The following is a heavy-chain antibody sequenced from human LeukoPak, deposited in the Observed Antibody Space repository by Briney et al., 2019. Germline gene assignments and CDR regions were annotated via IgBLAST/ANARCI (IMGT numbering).Heavy chain of an antibody. D-gene: IGHD6-13*01. Sequence: GASVKVSCKASGYTFTGYYMHWVRQAPGKGLEWMGGFDPEDGETIYAQKFQGRVTMTEDTSTDTAYMELSSLRSEDTAVYYCATRQGIAAVLVDYWGQGTLVTVSS. J-gene: IGHJ4*02. V-gene: IGHV1-24*01. CDR1: GYTFTGYY. CDR2: FDPEDGET. CDR3: ATRQGIAAVLVDY.